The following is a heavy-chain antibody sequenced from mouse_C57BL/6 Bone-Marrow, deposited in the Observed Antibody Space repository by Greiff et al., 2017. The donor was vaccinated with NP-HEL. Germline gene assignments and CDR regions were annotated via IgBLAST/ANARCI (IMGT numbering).Heavy chain of an antibody. V-gene: IGHV2-6-1*01. D-gene: IGHD2-13*01. CDR2: IWSAGST. Sequence: QVQLQQSGPGLVAPSQSLSITCTVSGFSLTSYGVHWVRQPPGKGLEWLVVIWSAGSTTYNSALKSRLSISKDNSKRQVFLKMNSLQTDDTAMYYCARHGDYPYAMDYWGQGTSVTVSS. CDR1: GFSLTSYG. CDR3: ARHGDYPYAMDY. J-gene: IGHJ4*01.